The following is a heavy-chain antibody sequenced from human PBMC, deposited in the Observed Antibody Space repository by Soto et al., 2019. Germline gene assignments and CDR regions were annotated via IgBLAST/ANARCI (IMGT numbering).Heavy chain of an antibody. J-gene: IGHJ4*02. D-gene: IGHD2-21*02. CDR3: ARHAVRVTWPPGGPDFDS. CDR1: GGSISGYY. CDR2: VHYTGAT. Sequence: QVQLQESGPGLVKPSETLSLTCTVSGGSISGYYWSWIRQPPGKGLEWVAYVHYTGATNYNPSLKSRVTISVDTSKNQFSLKLTSVTAADTAVYYCARHAVRVTWPPGGPDFDSWGQGTLVTVSS. V-gene: IGHV4-59*08.